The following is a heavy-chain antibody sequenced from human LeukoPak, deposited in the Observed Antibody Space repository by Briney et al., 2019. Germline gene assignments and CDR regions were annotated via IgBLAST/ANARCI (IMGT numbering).Heavy chain of an antibody. V-gene: IGHV1-2*02. J-gene: IGHJ5*02. CDR1: GYTFTGYY. CDR2: INPNSGGT. Sequence: ASVKVSCKASGYTFTGYYMHWVRQAPGQGLEWMGLINPNSGGTNYAQKFQGRVTMTRDTSISTAYMELSRLRSDDTAVYYCARDRPIYCSSTSCYGNVWFDPWGQGTLVTVSS. CDR3: ARDRPIYCSSTSCYGNVWFDP. D-gene: IGHD2-2*01.